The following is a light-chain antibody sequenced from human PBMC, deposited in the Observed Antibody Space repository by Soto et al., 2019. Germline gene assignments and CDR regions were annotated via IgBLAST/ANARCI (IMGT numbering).Light chain of an antibody. Sequence: EIVMTQSPATLSVSPGERATLSCRASQSVSSNLAWYQQKRGQAPRLLIYGASTRATGIPARFSGSGSGTEFTLTISSLQSEDFAVYYCQQYNNWPHTFGQGTKLEIK. CDR3: QQYNNWPHT. J-gene: IGKJ2*01. CDR1: QSVSSN. V-gene: IGKV3-15*01. CDR2: GAS.